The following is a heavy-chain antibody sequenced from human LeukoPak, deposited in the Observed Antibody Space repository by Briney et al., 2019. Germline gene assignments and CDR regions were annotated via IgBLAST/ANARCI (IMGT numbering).Heavy chain of an antibody. V-gene: IGHV4-39*07. Sequence: SETLSLTCSVSSGSIISNNDYWGWIRQPPGTGLEWIATIHYSGRTYYNPSLKSRVTISVDTSKNQFSLKLSSVTAADTAVYYCSRDETYSSDWQSNHYYYYMDVWGKGTTVTVSS. CDR3: SRDETYSSDWQSNHYYYYMDV. D-gene: IGHD6-19*01. J-gene: IGHJ6*03. CDR2: IHYSGRT. CDR1: SGSIISNNDY.